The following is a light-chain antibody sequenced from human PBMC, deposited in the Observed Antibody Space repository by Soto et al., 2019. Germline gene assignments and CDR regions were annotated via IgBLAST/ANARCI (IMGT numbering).Light chain of an antibody. Sequence: EIVLTQSPGTLSLSPGERATLSCRASQSVSGTYLAWYQQKPGQAPRLLIYGASSRATGIPDRFSGGGSGTDFTLTISRLESEDFVVYFCQQYDSSPPTFGGGTKVVIK. CDR3: QQYDSSPPT. J-gene: IGKJ4*01. V-gene: IGKV3-20*01. CDR1: QSVSGTY. CDR2: GAS.